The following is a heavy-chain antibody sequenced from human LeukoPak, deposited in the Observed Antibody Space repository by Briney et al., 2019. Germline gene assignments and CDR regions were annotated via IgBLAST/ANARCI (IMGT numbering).Heavy chain of an antibody. J-gene: IGHJ6*02. CDR2: INHSGST. CDR3: AREDGAIVVVPAENYYYYGMDV. CDR1: GGSFSGYY. V-gene: IGHV4-34*01. D-gene: IGHD2-2*01. Sequence: PLETLSLTCAVYGGSFSGYYWSWIRQPPGKGLEWIGEINHSGSTNYNPSLKSRVTISVDTSKNQFSLKLSSVTAADTAVYYCAREDGAIVVVPAENYYYYGMDVWGQGTTVTVSS.